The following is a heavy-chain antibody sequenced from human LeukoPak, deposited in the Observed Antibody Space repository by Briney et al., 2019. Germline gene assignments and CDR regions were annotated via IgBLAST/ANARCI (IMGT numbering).Heavy chain of an antibody. Sequence: PGGSLRLSCATSGFNFNSKWMTWVRQAPGKGLEWVANINQDGSEKYHGDSVKGRLTISRDNAKSSLFLEMSSLRAEDTAVYYCADPPSDFWGQGTLVAVSS. V-gene: IGHV3-7*01. CDR3: ADPPSDF. CDR2: INQDGSEK. J-gene: IGHJ4*02. CDR1: GFNFNSKW.